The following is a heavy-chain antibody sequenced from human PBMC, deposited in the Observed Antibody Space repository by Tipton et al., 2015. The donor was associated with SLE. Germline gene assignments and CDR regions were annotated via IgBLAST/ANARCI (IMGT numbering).Heavy chain of an antibody. Sequence: TLSLTCTVSGGSISGTCYYWGWIRQPPGKGLEWIGSIYYTGTTYYNPSLKSRVTMSVDTDKRQFSLRLTSMTAADTAVYYCACGGDTGDWFDPWGQGTLVTVSS. CDR3: ACGGDTGDWFDP. V-gene: IGHV4-39*07. D-gene: IGHD2-21*02. J-gene: IGHJ5*02. CDR1: GGSISGTCYY. CDR2: IYYTGTT.